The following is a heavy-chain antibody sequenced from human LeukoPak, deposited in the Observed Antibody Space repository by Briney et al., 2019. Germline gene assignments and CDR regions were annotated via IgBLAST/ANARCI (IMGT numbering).Heavy chain of an antibody. CDR1: GFTFSSYA. D-gene: IGHD6-13*01. J-gene: IGHJ4*02. CDR2: ISYDGSNK. Sequence: GRSLRLSCAASGFTFSSYAMHWVRQAPGKGLEWVAVISYDGSNKYYADSVKGRFTISRDNSKNTLYLQMNSLRAEDTAVYYCARGAGYSSREGDYWGQGTLVTASS. V-gene: IGHV3-30-3*01. CDR3: ARGAGYSSREGDY.